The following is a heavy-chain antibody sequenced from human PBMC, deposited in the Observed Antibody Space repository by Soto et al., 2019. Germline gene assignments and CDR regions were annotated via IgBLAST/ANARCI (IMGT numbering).Heavy chain of an antibody. D-gene: IGHD5-18*01. Sequence: QVQLVESGGGVVQPGRSLRLSCAASGFTFSSYGMHWVRQAPGKGLEWVAVISYDGSNKYYADSVKGRFTISRDNSKNTLYLQMNSLRAEDTAVYYCAKDMDTAMDYYYYYGMVVWGQGTTVTVSS. CDR3: AKDMDTAMDYYYYYGMVV. CDR1: GFTFSSYG. J-gene: IGHJ6*02. V-gene: IGHV3-30*18. CDR2: ISYDGSNK.